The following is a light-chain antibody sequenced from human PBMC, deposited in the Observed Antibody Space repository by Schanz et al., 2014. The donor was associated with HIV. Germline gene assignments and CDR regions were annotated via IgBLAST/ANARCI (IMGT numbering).Light chain of an antibody. V-gene: IGKV1-12*01. Sequence: DIQMTQSPSSVSASLGDRVTITCRASQGISSWLAWYQLKPGKALKLLIYDATTLQSEVPSRFSGSGSGTDFPHAISSLQSDDFANYYCLQYNDDVYTFGQGTKLDIQ. CDR2: DAT. CDR3: LQYNDDVYT. J-gene: IGKJ2*01. CDR1: QGISSW.